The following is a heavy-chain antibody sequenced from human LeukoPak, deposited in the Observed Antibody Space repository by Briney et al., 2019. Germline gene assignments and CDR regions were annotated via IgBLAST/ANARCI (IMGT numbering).Heavy chain of an antibody. CDR2: IYSGGST. D-gene: IGHD3-22*01. CDR3: ARESLGSYYDSSGYYLGAFDI. CDR1: GLTVSSNY. J-gene: IGHJ3*02. Sequence: GGSLRLSCAASGLTVSSNYMSWVRQAPGKGLEWVSVIYSGGSTYYADSVKGRFTISRDNSKNTLYLQMNSLRAEDTAVYYCARESLGSYYDSSGYYLGAFDIWGQGTMVTVSS. V-gene: IGHV3-66*02.